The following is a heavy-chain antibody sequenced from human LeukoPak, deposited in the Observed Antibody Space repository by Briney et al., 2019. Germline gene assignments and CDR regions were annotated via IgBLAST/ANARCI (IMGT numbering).Heavy chain of an antibody. CDR1: GGSISSSSYY. J-gene: IGHJ4*02. V-gene: IGHV4-39*01. D-gene: IGHD6-19*01. CDR3: ARRWQWLVGYFDD. Sequence: SETLSLTCTVSGGSISSSSYYWGWIRRPPGEGLEWVGNIYYSGSTYYNPSRKSRVTISVDTSKNRFSLKLSSVTAADTAEYFCARRWQWLVGYFDDWGKGTLVTVST. CDR2: IYYSGST.